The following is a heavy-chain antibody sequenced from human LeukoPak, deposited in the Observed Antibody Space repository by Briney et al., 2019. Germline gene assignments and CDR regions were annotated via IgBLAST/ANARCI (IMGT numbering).Heavy chain of an antibody. Sequence: SETLSLTCAVSGDSITNYYWSWIRQPPGRGLEWIGYIYHSGSTNYNPSPKSRVTMSIDTSKNQFSLRLPSVTAADTAVYYCARRLYTGWYLDLWGRGTLVTVSS. CDR1: GDSITNYY. J-gene: IGHJ2*01. CDR3: ARRLYTGWYLDL. V-gene: IGHV4-59*08. CDR2: IYHSGST. D-gene: IGHD2/OR15-2a*01.